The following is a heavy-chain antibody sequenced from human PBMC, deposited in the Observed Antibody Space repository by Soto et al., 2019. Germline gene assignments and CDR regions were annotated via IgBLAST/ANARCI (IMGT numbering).Heavy chain of an antibody. J-gene: IGHJ4*02. CDR2: IYWNGDE. V-gene: IGHV2-5*01. CDR1: GFSLNTSGVS. Sequence: SGPTLVNPTQTLTLTCSFSGFSLNTSGVSVGWIRQPPGKALEWLALIYWNGDERYSPSLKNRLTITKDTSKNQVVLRMTNMDPVDKATYYCTHMYYYDGSGYYPTADYWGRGTLVTVSS. D-gene: IGHD3-22*01. CDR3: THMYYYDGSGYYPTADY.